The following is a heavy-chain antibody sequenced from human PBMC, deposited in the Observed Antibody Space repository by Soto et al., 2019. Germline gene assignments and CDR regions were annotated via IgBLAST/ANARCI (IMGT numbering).Heavy chain of an antibody. D-gene: IGHD3-16*01. V-gene: IGHV1-18*04. CDR2: ISAYNGNA. Sequence: ASVKVSCKASGYTFSSYGVSWVRQAPGQGLECMGWISAYNGNANYAQKLQGRVTMTTDTSTSTAYMELRSLRSDDTAVYYCERAVAYVWGSYNGYFDYWGLGTLVTVSS. CDR3: ERAVAYVWGSYNGYFDY. J-gene: IGHJ4*02. CDR1: GYTFSSYG.